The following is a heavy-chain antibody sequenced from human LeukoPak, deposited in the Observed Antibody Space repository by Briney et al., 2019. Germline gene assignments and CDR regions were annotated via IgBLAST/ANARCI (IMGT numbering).Heavy chain of an antibody. CDR2: ISAYNGNT. V-gene: IGHV1-18*01. Sequence: GASVKVSCKASGYTFTSYGISWVRQAPGQGLEWMGWISAYNGNTNYAQKLQGRVTMATDTPTSTAYMELRSLRSDDTAVYYCARDQAVTMVRGVTDAFDIWGQGTMVTVSS. CDR3: ARDQAVTMVRGVTDAFDI. CDR1: GYTFTSYG. J-gene: IGHJ3*02. D-gene: IGHD3-10*01.